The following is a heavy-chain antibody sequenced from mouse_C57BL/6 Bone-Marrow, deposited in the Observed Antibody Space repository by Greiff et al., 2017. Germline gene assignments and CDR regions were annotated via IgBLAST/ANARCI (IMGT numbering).Heavy chain of an antibody. D-gene: IGHD1-1*01. Sequence: QFQLQQPGAELVKPGASVKLSCKASGYTFTSSWMQWVKQRPGQGLEWIGKIDPSDSYTNSNQKFKGKATLTVDTSSSTAYMQLSSLTSEDSAVYYCAREYYGSYYYAMDYWGQGTSVTVSS. J-gene: IGHJ4*01. CDR3: AREYYGSYYYAMDY. CDR2: IDPSDSYT. V-gene: IGHV1-50*01. CDR1: GYTFTSSW.